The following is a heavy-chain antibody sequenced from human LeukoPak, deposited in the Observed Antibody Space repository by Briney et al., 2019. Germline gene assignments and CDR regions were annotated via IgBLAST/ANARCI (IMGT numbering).Heavy chain of an antibody. D-gene: IGHD2-21*02. CDR1: GYTFTSYG. CDR2: ISAYNGNT. CDR3: ARGSYCGGDCYSYYFDC. Sequence: GASVKVSCKASGYTFTSYGISWVRQAPGQGLEWMGWISAYNGNTNNAQKLQGRVTMTTDTSTSTAYMELRSLRSDDTAVYYCARGSYCGGDCYSYYFDCWGQGTLVTVSS. V-gene: IGHV1-18*01. J-gene: IGHJ4*02.